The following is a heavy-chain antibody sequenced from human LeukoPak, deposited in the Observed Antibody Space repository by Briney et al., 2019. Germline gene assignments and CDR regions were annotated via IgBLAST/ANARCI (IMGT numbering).Heavy chain of an antibody. J-gene: IGHJ3*02. CDR2: INHSGST. D-gene: IGHD3-10*01. V-gene: IGHV4-34*01. CDR1: GFTFSNYW. CDR3: ARRRRSYYGSGSYRNAFDI. Sequence: GSLRLSCAASGFTFSNYWMSWVRQAPGKGLEWIGEINHSGSTNYNPSLKSRVTISVDTSKNQFSLKLSSVTAADTAVYYCARRRRSYYGSGSYRNAFDIWGQGTMVTVSS.